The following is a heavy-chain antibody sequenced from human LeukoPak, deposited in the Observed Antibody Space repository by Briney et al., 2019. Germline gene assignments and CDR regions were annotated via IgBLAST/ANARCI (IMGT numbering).Heavy chain of an antibody. CDR2: ITWDSGTT. J-gene: IGHJ4*02. V-gene: IGHV3-43*01. CDR1: GFTFDDYT. CDR3: AKGYSSGWYPFDY. D-gene: IGHD6-19*01. Sequence: GGSLRLSCAASGFTFDDYTMHWVRQAPGESLEWVSLITWDSGTTYYKDSVKGRFTISRDNSKNSLYLQMNSLRTEDTALYYCAKGYSSGWYPFDYWGQGTLVTVSS.